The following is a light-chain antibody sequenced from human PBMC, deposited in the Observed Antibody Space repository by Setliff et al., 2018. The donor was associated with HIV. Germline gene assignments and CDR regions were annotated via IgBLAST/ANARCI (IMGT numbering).Light chain of an antibody. V-gene: IGLV2-14*01. Sequence: QSALTQPASVSGSPGQSITISCTGTSSDVGGYNYVSWYQQHPGKAPKLMIYDVSKRPSGVSNRFSGSKSGNTASLTISGLQAEDEADYYCSSYTSSSTFGYVFGTGTKVT. CDR3: SSYTSSSTFGYV. J-gene: IGLJ1*01. CDR2: DVS. CDR1: SSDVGGYNY.